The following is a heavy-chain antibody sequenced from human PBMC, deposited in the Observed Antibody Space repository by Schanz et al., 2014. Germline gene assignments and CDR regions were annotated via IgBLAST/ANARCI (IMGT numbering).Heavy chain of an antibody. V-gene: IGHV1-18*01. CDR3: ARGGYSYALSAFDI. J-gene: IGHJ3*02. CDR2: ISAQTGDT. CDR1: GYPFTSDD. D-gene: IGHD5-18*01. Sequence: QVQLVQSGTQVKKPGASVKVSCRASGYPFTSDDITWVRQAPGQGLEWIGWISAQTGDTRYAQKMQGRVTMTRDVSSTTAFLELRSLRYDDTAVYYCARGGYSYALSAFDIWGQGTMVTVSS.